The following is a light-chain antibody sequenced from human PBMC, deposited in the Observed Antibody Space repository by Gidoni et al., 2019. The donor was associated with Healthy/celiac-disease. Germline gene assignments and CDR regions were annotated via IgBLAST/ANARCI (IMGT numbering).Light chain of an antibody. CDR2: GAS. V-gene: IGKV3-20*01. Sequence: ESVLTQYPFTLTVSPGERATLSCRASQSVSSSYLAWYQQKPGQAPRLLISGASSRAAGIPDRFSGSGSGADFTLTISRLEPEDFAEYYCQQYGSSPYTFGQGTKLEIK. J-gene: IGKJ2*01. CDR1: QSVSSSY. CDR3: QQYGSSPYT.